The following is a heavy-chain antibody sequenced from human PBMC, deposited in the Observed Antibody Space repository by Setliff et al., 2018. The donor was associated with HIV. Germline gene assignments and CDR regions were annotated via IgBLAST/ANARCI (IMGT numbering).Heavy chain of an antibody. Sequence: SETLSLTCTVSGGSISSYYWSWIRQPAGKGLEWIGRIYTSGSTNYNPSLKSRVTMSVDTSKNQFSLKLSSVTAADTAVYYCARERVSLTVVRGVIAHNFDYWGQGTLVTVSS. J-gene: IGHJ4*02. V-gene: IGHV4-4*07. D-gene: IGHD3-10*01. CDR3: ARERVSLTVVRGVIAHNFDY. CDR1: GGSISSYY. CDR2: IYTSGST.